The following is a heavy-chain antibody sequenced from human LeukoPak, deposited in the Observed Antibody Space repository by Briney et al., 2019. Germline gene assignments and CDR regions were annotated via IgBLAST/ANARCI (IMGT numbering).Heavy chain of an antibody. CDR1: GYTFTNYY. Sequence: ASVTVSCTPSGYTFTNYYMHWVRQAPGQGLEWMGIINPSGGSTTYAQKFQGRVTITRDTSTSTVYMELSSLRFEDTAVYYCARGMGYSGYDKYYFDYWGQGTLVTVSS. J-gene: IGHJ4*02. V-gene: IGHV1-46*01. D-gene: IGHD5-12*01. CDR2: INPSGGST. CDR3: ARGMGYSGYDKYYFDY.